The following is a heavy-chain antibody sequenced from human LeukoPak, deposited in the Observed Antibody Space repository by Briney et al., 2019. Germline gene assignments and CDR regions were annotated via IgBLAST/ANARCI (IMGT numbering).Heavy chain of an antibody. CDR2: ISGSGGST. CDR1: GFTFSSYA. Sequence: PGGSLRLSCAASGFTFSSYAMSWVRQAPGKGLEWVSAISGSGGSTYYADSVKGRFTISRDNSKNTLYLQMNSLRAEDTAVYYCAKAPWFGSGSTPGDYWGQGTLVTVSS. D-gene: IGHD3-10*01. J-gene: IGHJ4*02. V-gene: IGHV3-23*01. CDR3: AKAPWFGSGSTPGDY.